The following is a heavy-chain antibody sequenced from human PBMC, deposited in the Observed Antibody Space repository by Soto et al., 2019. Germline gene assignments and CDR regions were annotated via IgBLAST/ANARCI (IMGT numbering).Heavy chain of an antibody. Sequence: SETLSLTCAVSGGSISSGGYSWSWIRQPPGKGLEWIGYIYHSGSTYYNPSLKSRVTISVDRSKNQFSLKLSSVTAADTAVYYCARAKRGSGSYRVNWFDPWGQGTLVTVSS. J-gene: IGHJ5*02. CDR2: IYHSGST. CDR1: GGSISSGGYS. V-gene: IGHV4-30-2*01. CDR3: ARAKRGSGSYRVNWFDP. D-gene: IGHD3-10*01.